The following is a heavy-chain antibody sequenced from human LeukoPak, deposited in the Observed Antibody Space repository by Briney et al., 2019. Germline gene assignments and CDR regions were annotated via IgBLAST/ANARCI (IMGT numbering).Heavy chain of an antibody. Sequence: SETLSLTCAVYGGSFSGYYWSWIRQPPGKGLEWIGEINHSGSTNYNPSLKSRVTISVDTSKNQFSLKLSSVTAADTAVYYCARKRGSYGYFDYWGQGTLVTVSS. CDR2: INHSGST. V-gene: IGHV4-34*01. CDR3: ARKRGSYGYFDY. CDR1: GGSFSGYY. J-gene: IGHJ4*02. D-gene: IGHD5-18*01.